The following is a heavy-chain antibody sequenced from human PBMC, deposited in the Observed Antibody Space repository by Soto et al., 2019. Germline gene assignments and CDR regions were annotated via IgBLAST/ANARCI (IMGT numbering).Heavy chain of an antibody. CDR1: GGSISSYY. Sequence: PSETLYLTCTVSGGSISSYYWSWIRQPPGKGLEWIGYIYYSGSTNYNPSLKSRVTISVDTSKNQFSLKLSSVTAADTAVYYCAKHRIAAARSYFDYWGQGTLVTVSS. CDR2: IYYSGST. J-gene: IGHJ4*02. V-gene: IGHV4-59*01. D-gene: IGHD6-13*01. CDR3: AKHRIAAARSYFDY.